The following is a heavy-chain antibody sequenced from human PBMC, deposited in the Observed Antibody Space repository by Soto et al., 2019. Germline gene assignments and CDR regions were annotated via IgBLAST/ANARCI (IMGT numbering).Heavy chain of an antibody. D-gene: IGHD1-26*01. CDR1: GYTFTSYD. J-gene: IGHJ6*02. Sequence: QVQLVQSGAEVKKPGASVKVSCKASGYTFTSYDINWGRQATGQGLEWMGWRNPNSANTGYAQKFQGRVTMTRNTSISTADIELSSLRSEDTAVYYCAREWVRGMDVWGQGTTVTVSS. CDR3: AREWVRGMDV. CDR2: RNPNSANT. V-gene: IGHV1-8*01.